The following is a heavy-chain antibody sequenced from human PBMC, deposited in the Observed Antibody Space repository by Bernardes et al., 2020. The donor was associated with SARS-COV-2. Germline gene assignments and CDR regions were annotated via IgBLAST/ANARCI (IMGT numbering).Heavy chain of an antibody. CDR3: ARGGENRREY. Sequence: SEPLSLTCSVSGGSLSNYYWTWTRQPPGKGLDWIGSTNDKGNSKYNPSFKSRVTISVDTSKNQLSRKVPSVTAADTAVYFCARGGENRREYWGQGTLVTVSS. CDR2: TNDKGNS. CDR1: GGSLSNYY. V-gene: IGHV4-59*01. D-gene: IGHD3-10*01. J-gene: IGHJ4*02.